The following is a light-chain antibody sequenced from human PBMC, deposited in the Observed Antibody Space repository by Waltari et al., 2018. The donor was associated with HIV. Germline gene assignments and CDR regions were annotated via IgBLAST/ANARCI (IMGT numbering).Light chain of an antibody. CDR2: VAS. CDR3: QQSYNNPRT. J-gene: IGKJ1*01. Sequence: DIQMTQSPSSLSASVGDRVTLTCRASQTISSYLNWYQQKPGQAPKLLMYVASSLQSGVPSMFTCSRSGGDFTLTISKLQPEDLATYYFQQSYNNPRTSGQGTKVEI. CDR1: QTISSY. V-gene: IGKV1-39*01.